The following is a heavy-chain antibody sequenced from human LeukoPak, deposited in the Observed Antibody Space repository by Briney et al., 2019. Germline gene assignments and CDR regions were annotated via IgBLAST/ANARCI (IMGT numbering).Heavy chain of an antibody. CDR3: TRDFWTDY. D-gene: IGHD3/OR15-3a*01. Sequence: GGSPRLSCAASGSTFRNYWMSWIRQAPGRGLEWVANIKLDGTQKNYIQSVRGRFTISRDNARNFLYLQLSSLRAEDTAVYYCTRDFWTDYWGQGTLVTVSS. CDR1: GSTFRNYW. V-gene: IGHV3-7*01. J-gene: IGHJ4*02. CDR2: IKLDGTQK.